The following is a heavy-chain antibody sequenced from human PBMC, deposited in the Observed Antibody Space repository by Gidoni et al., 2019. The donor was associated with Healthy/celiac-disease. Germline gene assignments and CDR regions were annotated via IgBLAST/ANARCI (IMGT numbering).Heavy chain of an antibody. CDR3: TAYGGNAHGDY. CDR2: IRSKANSYAT. J-gene: IGHJ4*02. Sequence: EVQLVESGGGLVQPGGSLKLSCAASGFTFSGSAMPWVRQASGKGREWVGRIRSKANSYATAYAASVKGRFTISRDDSKNTAYLQMNSLKTEDTAVYYCTAYGGNAHGDYWGQGTLVTVSS. V-gene: IGHV3-73*01. D-gene: IGHD4-17*01. CDR1: GFTFSGSA.